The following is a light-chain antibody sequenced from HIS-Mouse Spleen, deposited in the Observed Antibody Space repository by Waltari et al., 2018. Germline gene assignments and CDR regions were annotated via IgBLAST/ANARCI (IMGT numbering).Light chain of an antibody. V-gene: IGKV2-30*02. J-gene: IGKJ3*01. CDR1: QSLVHSDGNTY. CDR3: MQGTQ. Sequence: DVVMTQSPLSLPVTLGQPASISCRSSQSLVHSDGNTYLNWFQQRPGQSPRRLIYKVSNRDSGVPDRFSGSGSGTDFTLKISRVEAEDVGVYYYMQGTQFGPGTKVDIK. CDR2: KVS.